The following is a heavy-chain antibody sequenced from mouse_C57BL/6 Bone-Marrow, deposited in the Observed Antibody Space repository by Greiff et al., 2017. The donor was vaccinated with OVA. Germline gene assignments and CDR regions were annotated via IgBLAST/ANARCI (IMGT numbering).Heavy chain of an antibody. CDR3: TFIYYGYDGFAY. D-gene: IGHD2-2*01. CDR1: GFTIKDDY. Sequence: EVQLQQSGAELVRPGASVKLSCTASGFTIKDDYMHWVKQRPEQGLEWIGWIDPENGDTEYASKFQGKATITADTSSNTAYLQLSSLTSEDTAVYYCTFIYYGYDGFAYWGQGTLVTVSA. V-gene: IGHV14-4*01. CDR2: IDPENGDT. J-gene: IGHJ3*01.